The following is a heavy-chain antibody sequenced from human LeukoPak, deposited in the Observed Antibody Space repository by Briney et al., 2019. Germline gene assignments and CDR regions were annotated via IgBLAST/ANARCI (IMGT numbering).Heavy chain of an antibody. J-gene: IGHJ6*02. D-gene: IGHD5-24*01. CDR1: EFTFSSYN. Sequence: GGSLRLSCAASEFTFSSYNKNWVRQAPGKGLEWVSYISSTSSTIYYADSVKGRFTISRDNAKNSLYLQMNSLRAEDTAVYYCARGDPYYYGMDVWGQGTTVTVSS. CDR2: ISSTSSTI. CDR3: ARGDPYYYGMDV. V-gene: IGHV3-48*01.